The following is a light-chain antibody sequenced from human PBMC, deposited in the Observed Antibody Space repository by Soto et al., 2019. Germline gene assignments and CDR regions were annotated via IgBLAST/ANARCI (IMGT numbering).Light chain of an antibody. J-gene: IGLJ7*01. Sequence: QSALTQPASVSGSPGQSITISCTGTSSDVGRHNLVSWYQQHPGQAPKLMIYEVSKRPLGVSTRFSASKSGNTASLTISGLPDEDEADYYCCSYGGSRAVFGGGTQLTVL. CDR3: CSYGGSRAV. CDR2: EVS. CDR1: SSDVGRHNL. V-gene: IGLV2-23*02.